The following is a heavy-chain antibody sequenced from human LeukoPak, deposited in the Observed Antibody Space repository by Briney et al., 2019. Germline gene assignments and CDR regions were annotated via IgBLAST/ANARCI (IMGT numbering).Heavy chain of an antibody. CDR2: INPNSGGT. Sequence: ASVKVSCKASGYTFTGYYMHWVRQAPGQGLEWIGWINPNSGGTNYAQKFQGRVTMTRDTSISTAYMELSRLRSDDTAVYYCARRVGATQEFDYWGQGTLVTVSS. J-gene: IGHJ4*02. CDR1: GYTFTGYY. V-gene: IGHV1-2*02. CDR3: ARRVGATQEFDY. D-gene: IGHD1-26*01.